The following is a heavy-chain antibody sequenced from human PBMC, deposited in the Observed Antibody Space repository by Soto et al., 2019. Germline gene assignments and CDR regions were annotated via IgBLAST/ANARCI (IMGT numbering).Heavy chain of an antibody. Sequence: EVQLVESGGGLVQPGRSLRLSCAASGFTFDDYAMHWVRQAPGKGLEWVSSISWNSAIIFHADSVKGRFTISRDNAQNSLFLQMSSLRAEDTAFYYCVKDTESGDHHYFDYWGQGTLVTVSS. V-gene: IGHV3-9*01. D-gene: IGHD3-10*01. CDR1: GFTFDDYA. CDR3: VKDTESGDHHYFDY. J-gene: IGHJ4*02. CDR2: ISWNSAII.